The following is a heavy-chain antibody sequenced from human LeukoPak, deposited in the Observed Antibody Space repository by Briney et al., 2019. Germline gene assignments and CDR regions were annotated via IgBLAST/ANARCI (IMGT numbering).Heavy chain of an antibody. Sequence: VGSLRLSCAASGFTFSSYSMNWVRQAPGKGLEWVSSISSSSSYIYYADSVKGRFTISRDNAKNSLYLQMNSLRAEDTAVYYCARDAPRYCSSTSSYSRSSYYFDYWGQGTLVTVSS. V-gene: IGHV3-21*01. CDR3: ARDAPRYCSSTSSYSRSSYYFDY. CDR1: GFTFSSYS. D-gene: IGHD2-2*01. CDR2: ISSSSSYI. J-gene: IGHJ4*02.